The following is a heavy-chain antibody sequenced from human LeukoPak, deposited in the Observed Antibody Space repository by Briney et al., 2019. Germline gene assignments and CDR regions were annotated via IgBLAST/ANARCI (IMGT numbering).Heavy chain of an antibody. CDR1: GYTFTGYY. CDR2: INPNSGGT. CDR3: ARAKITMIVGRTDY. J-gene: IGHJ4*02. D-gene: IGHD3-22*01. V-gene: IGHV1-2*02. Sequence: ASVKVSCKASGYTFTGYYMHWVRQAPGQGLEWTGWINPNSGGTNYAQKFQGRVTMTRDTSISTAYMELSRLRSDDTAVYYCARAKITMIVGRTDYWGQGTLVTVSS.